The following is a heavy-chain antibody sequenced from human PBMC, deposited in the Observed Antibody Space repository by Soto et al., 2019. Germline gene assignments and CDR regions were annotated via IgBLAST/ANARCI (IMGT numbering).Heavy chain of an antibody. CDR2: FDPEDGET. CDR3: ATVTYYYDSSHAFDI. D-gene: IGHD3-22*01. Sequence: GXSVKVSCHVSGYTLTELSMHWVRQAPGKGLEWMGGFDPEDGETIYAQKFQGRVNMTEDTSTDTAYMELSSLRSEDTAVYYCATVTYYYDSSHAFDIWGQGTMVTVSS. CDR1: GYTLTELS. J-gene: IGHJ3*02. V-gene: IGHV1-24*01.